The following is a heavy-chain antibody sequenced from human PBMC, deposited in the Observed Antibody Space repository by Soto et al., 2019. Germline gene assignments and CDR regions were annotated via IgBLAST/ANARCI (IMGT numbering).Heavy chain of an antibody. CDR2: IHTAKGNT. J-gene: IGHJ5*02. Sequence: ASVKVSCKASGYTFTNNVIHWLRQAPGQTLEWMGWIHTAKGNTKYSQKFEARVTLTRDTAASTAYMELNSLRSDDTAVYYCARGPIWTYTWNYARLNYLDPWGQGTLVTVSS. CDR3: ARGPIWTYTWNYARLNYLDP. CDR1: GYTFTNNV. V-gene: IGHV1-3*04. D-gene: IGHD1-7*01.